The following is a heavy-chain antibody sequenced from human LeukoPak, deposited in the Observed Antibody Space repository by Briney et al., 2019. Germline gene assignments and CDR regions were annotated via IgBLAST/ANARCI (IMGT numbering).Heavy chain of an antibody. CDR3: TTLGVTMIVVATGWFDP. Sequence: GGSLRLSCAASGFTFSSYEMNWVRQAPGKGLEWVGRIKSKTDGGTTDYAAPVKGRFTISRDDSKNTLYLQMNSLKTEDTAVYYCTTLGVTMIVVATGWFDPWGQGTLVTVSS. CDR1: GFTFSSYE. D-gene: IGHD3-22*01. CDR2: IKSKTDGGTT. V-gene: IGHV3-15*01. J-gene: IGHJ5*02.